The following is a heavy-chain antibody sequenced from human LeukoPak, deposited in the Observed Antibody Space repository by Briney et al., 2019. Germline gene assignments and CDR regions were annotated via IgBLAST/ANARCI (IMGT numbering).Heavy chain of an antibody. CDR2: IYYSGST. J-gene: IGHJ4*02. CDR3: ARRQGQIAAVTDY. Sequence: PSETLSLTCTVSGGSISSSSYYWGWIRQPPGKGLEWIGSIYYSGSTYYNPSLKSRVTISVDTSKNQFSLKLSSVTAADTAVYYCARRQGQIAAVTDYWGQGTLVTVSS. CDR1: GGSISSSSYY. D-gene: IGHD6-13*01. V-gene: IGHV4-39*01.